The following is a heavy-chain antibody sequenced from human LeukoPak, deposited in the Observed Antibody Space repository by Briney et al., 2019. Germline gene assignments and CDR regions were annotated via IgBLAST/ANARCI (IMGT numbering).Heavy chain of an antibody. J-gene: IGHJ4*02. D-gene: IGHD3-9*01. CDR2: ISYDGSNK. CDR1: GFTFSSYG. CDR3: AKVDLRYFDWLPNDY. Sequence: GRSLRLSSAASGFTFSSYGMHWVRQAPGKGLEWVAVISYDGSNKYYADSVKGRFTISRDNSKNTLYLQMNSLRAEDTAVYYCAKVDLRYFDWLPNDYWGQGTLVTVSS. V-gene: IGHV3-30*18.